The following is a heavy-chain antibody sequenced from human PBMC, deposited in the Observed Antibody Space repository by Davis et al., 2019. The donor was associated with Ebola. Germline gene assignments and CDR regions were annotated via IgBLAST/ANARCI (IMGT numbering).Heavy chain of an antibody. CDR3: ARRVGARSGFDY. CDR1: GYTFTSYD. Sequence: ASVKVSCKASGYTFTSYDINWVRQATGQGLEWMGWMNPNSGNTGYAQKFQGRITMTRNISISTAYMELSSLRSEDTAVYYCARRVGARSGFDYWGQGTLVTVSS. CDR2: MNPNSGNT. J-gene: IGHJ4*02. D-gene: IGHD1-26*01. V-gene: IGHV1-8*01.